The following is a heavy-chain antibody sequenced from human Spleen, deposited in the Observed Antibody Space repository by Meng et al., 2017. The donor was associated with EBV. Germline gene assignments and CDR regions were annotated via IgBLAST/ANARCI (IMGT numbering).Heavy chain of an antibody. V-gene: IGHV3-30*03. CDR2: LPSDGGNT. J-gene: IGHJ5*02. D-gene: IGHD1-26*01. Sequence: PGSSLILSCAASGFTFIGYVLFWVRQAPGKGPEWVAILPSDGGNTYYSDSVKGRFTISRDNSKKTLYLQMNSLRAEDSAVYYCARDLSGRFDPWGQGTLVTVSS. CDR3: ARDLSGRFDP. CDR1: GFTFIGYV.